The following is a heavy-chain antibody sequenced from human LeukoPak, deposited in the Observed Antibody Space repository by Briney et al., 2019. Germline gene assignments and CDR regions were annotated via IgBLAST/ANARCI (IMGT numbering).Heavy chain of an antibody. Sequence: GGSLRLSCAVSGFIFSTYAMSWVRQAPGKGLEWVSTISGTGGRTYYADSVKGRFSISRDNSKNTLYLQMNSLRAEDTAVYYCARGAPIDIVATIAMNHFDPWAREPWSPSPQ. J-gene: IGHJ5*02. D-gene: IGHD5-12*01. CDR1: GFIFSTYA. V-gene: IGHV3-23*01. CDR2: ISGTGGRT. CDR3: ARGAPIDIVATIAMNHFDP.